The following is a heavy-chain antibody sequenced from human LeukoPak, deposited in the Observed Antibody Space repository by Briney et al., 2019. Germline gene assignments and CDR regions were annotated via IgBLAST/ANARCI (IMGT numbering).Heavy chain of an antibody. V-gene: IGHV3-33*01. CDR2: IWYGGSNK. CDR1: GFTFSSYG. Sequence: GGSLRLSCAASGFTFSSYGMHWVRQAPGKGLEWVAVIWYGGSNKYYADSVKGRFTISRDNAKNSLYLQMNSLRAEDTAVYYCARSATDSSSVDYWGQGTLVTVSS. D-gene: IGHD6-6*01. J-gene: IGHJ4*02. CDR3: ARSATDSSSVDY.